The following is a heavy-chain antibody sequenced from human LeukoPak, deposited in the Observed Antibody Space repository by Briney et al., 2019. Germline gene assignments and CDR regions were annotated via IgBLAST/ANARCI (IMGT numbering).Heavy chain of an antibody. V-gene: IGHV4-61*01. CDR1: GGSISSSSYY. D-gene: IGHD4-17*01. CDR2: IYYSGST. Sequence: SETLSLTCTVSGGSISSSSYYWDWIRQPPGKGLEWIGYIYYSGSTDYNPSLKSRVTISVDTSKNQFSLKLSSVTAVDTAVYYCARDLGYGDPFDYWGQGTLVTVSS. J-gene: IGHJ4*02. CDR3: ARDLGYGDPFDY.